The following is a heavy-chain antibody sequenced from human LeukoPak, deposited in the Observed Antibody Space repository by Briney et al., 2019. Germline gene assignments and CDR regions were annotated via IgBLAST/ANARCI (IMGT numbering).Heavy chain of an antibody. J-gene: IGHJ4*02. D-gene: IGHD3-10*01. CDR2: ISSSGDFT. Sequence: PGGSLRLSCAASGYTFSTYSMNWVRQAPGKGLEWVSSISSSGDFTYYADSVKGRFTISRDNSKNTLYLHMNSLRAEDTAVYYCAKTAMIKVIINTYPKGLNYWGQRTLVTVSS. CDR3: AKTAMIKVIINTYPKGLNY. V-gene: IGHV3-21*04. CDR1: GYTFSTYS.